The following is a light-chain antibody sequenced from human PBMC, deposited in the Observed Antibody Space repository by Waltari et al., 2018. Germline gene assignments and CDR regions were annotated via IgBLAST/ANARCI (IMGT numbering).Light chain of an antibody. J-gene: IGKJ1*01. CDR3: QHYVRLPVT. Sequence: EIMLTQSPGTLSSSPGERATLSCRASQSISRFLAWYQQRPGQAPRLLIFDVSTRATGIPDRFSGSGSGTDFSLTISRLEPEDIAVYYCQHYVRLPVTFGQGTKLEIK. CDR1: QSISRF. V-gene: IGKV3-20*01. CDR2: DVS.